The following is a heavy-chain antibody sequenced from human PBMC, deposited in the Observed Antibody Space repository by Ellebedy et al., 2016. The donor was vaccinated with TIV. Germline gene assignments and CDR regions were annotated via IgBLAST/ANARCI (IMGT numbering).Heavy chain of an antibody. CDR2: ISASGHYT. J-gene: IGHJ4*02. V-gene: IGHV3-23*01. CDR1: GFTFSSYA. D-gene: IGHD3-22*01. CDR3: ARGLYYDTSGYYPY. Sequence: GESLKISCAASGFTFSSYATGWVRQAPGTGLEWVSSISASGHYTHYADAVRGRFTISRDNSKDTLDMQMNSLRVEDTAVYFCARGLYYDTSGYYPYWGQGTLVTVSS.